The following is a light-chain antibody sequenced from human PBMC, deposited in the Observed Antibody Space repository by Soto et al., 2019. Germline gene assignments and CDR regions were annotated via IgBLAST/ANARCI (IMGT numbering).Light chain of an antibody. J-gene: IGKJ2*01. CDR3: QQYHNWPPQYT. Sequence: EIVMTQSPDSLSVSPGDVATLSCRASQSVASNVAWYQQKPGQGPRLLIHGASTRAVGVPAMFSGSGSGTDFTLTINSLQSEDFAVYYCQQYHNWPPQYTFGQGTKLQIK. CDR2: GAS. CDR1: QSVASN. V-gene: IGKV3-15*01.